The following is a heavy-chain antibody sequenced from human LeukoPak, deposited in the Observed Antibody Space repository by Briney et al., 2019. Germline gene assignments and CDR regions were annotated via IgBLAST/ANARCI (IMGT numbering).Heavy chain of an antibody. Sequence: ASVKVSCKASGYTFTSYGISWVRQAPGQGLEWMGWISAYNGDTNYAQKLQGRVTMTTDTSTSTAYMELRSLRSDDTAVYYCARDPPSFIAVAGRATFDYWGQGTLVTVSS. D-gene: IGHD6-19*01. CDR2: ISAYNGDT. J-gene: IGHJ4*02. V-gene: IGHV1-18*01. CDR1: GYTFTSYG. CDR3: ARDPPSFIAVAGRATFDY.